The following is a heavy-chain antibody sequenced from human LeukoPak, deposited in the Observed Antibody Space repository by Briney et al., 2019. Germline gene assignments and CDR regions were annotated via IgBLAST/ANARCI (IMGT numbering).Heavy chain of an antibody. CDR2: IYYSGST. Sequence: SETLSLTCTVSGGSISSFYWSWIRQPPGKGLEWIGYIYYSGSTNYNPSLKSRVTISVDTSKNQFSLRLRSVTAADTAVYYCARVTGYMIEDYFDYWGQGTLVTVSS. CDR3: ARVTGYMIEDYFDY. V-gene: IGHV4-59*01. J-gene: IGHJ4*02. CDR1: GGSISSFY. D-gene: IGHD3-22*01.